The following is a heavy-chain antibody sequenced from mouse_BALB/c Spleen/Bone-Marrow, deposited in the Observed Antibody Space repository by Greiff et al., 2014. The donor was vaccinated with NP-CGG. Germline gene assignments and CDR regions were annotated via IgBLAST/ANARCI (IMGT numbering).Heavy chain of an antibody. Sequence: LKQSGSELVRPGASVKLSCKASGYTFTSYWMHWVKQRPGQGLEWIGNIYPGSGSTNYDEKFKSKATLTVDTSSSTAYMQLSSLTSEDSAVYHCTRSGYYGSSYGYFDVWGAGTTVTVSS. CDR3: TRSGYYGSSYGYFDV. CDR1: GYTFTSYW. V-gene: IGHV1S22*01. D-gene: IGHD1-1*01. J-gene: IGHJ1*01. CDR2: IYPGSGST.